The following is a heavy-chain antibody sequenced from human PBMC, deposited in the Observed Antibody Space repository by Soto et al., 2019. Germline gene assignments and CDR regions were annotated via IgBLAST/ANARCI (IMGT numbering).Heavy chain of an antibody. Sequence: ASVKVSCKASGYTFTSYYMHWVRQAPGQGLEWMGIINPSGGSTSYAQKFQGRVTMTRDTSTSTVYMELSSLRSEDTAVYYCARDRRYGFWSGSSNRNWFDPWGQGTLVTVSS. D-gene: IGHD3-3*01. CDR2: INPSGGST. CDR3: ARDRRYGFWSGSSNRNWFDP. J-gene: IGHJ5*02. V-gene: IGHV1-46*01. CDR1: GYTFTSYY.